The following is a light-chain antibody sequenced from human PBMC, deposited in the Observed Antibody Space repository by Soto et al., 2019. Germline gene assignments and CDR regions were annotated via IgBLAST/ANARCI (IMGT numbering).Light chain of an antibody. Sequence: EIVLTQSPATLSLSPGERATLSCRASQSVSSYFAWYQQKPGQAPRLLIYDASNRATGIPARFSGSGSGTDFTLTISSLEPDDFAVYYCQQYNNWPPWTFGQGTKVEIK. V-gene: IGKV3-11*01. J-gene: IGKJ1*01. CDR1: QSVSSY. CDR3: QQYNNWPPWT. CDR2: DAS.